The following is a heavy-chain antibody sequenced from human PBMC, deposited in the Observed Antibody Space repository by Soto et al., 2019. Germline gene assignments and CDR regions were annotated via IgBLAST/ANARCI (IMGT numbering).Heavy chain of an antibody. D-gene: IGHD6-6*01. CDR2: INAHSGGT. J-gene: IGHJ5*02. V-gene: IGHV1-2*02. Sequence: QVQLVQSGAAVKKPGASVKVSCKASGFSFTGYYIHWLRQAPGQGLEWMGWINAHSGGTEYAQKFQGRVTLTRDTSIATADLTLTSLTSDDTALYYCAKDLTRQLAYWLDPWGQVTQVTVSS. CDR3: AKDLTRQLAYWLDP. CDR1: GFSFTGYY.